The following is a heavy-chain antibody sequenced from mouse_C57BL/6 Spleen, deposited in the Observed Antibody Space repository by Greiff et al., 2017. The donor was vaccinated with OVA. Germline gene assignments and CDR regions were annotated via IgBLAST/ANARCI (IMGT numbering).Heavy chain of an antibody. CDR2: IYPGDGDT. Sequence: VQLVESGPELVKPGASVKISCKASGYAFSSSWMNWVKQRPGKGLEWIGRIYPGDGDTNYNGKFKGKATLTADKSSSTAYMQLSSLTSEDSAVYFCARGLAYYSNWFAYWGQGTLVTVSA. V-gene: IGHV1-82*01. CDR3: ARGLAYYSNWFAY. CDR1: GYAFSSSW. D-gene: IGHD2-5*01. J-gene: IGHJ3*01.